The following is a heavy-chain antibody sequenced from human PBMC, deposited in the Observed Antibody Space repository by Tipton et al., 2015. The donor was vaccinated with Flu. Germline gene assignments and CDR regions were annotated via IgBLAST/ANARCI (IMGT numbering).Heavy chain of an antibody. J-gene: IGHJ4*02. CDR1: GGSISSFY. CDR3: ARGDGYNFDY. Sequence: TLSLTCTVSGGSISSFYWSWIRQPPGKGLEWIGYIYSSARTNYNSSLESRVTISVDTSKNQFSLKLSSVTAADTAVYYCARGDGYNFDYWGQGTLVTVSS. D-gene: IGHD5-24*01. CDR2: IYSSART. V-gene: IGHV4-59*08.